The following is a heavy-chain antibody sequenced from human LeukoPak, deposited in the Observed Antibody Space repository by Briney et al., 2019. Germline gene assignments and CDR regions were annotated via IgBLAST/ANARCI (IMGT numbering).Heavy chain of an antibody. CDR3: ARHASLYSNYDY. Sequence: SETLSLTCAVSGGSLSSYYWSWVRQPPGKGLEWIGYIYNSGSTNYNPSLKSRVTISVDTSKNQFSLKLSSVTAADTAVYYCARHASLYSNYDYWGQGTLVTVSS. J-gene: IGHJ4*02. D-gene: IGHD4-11*01. CDR1: GGSLSSYY. CDR2: IYNSGST. V-gene: IGHV4-59*08.